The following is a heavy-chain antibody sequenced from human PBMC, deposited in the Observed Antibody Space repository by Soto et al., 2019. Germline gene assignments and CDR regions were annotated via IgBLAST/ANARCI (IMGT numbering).Heavy chain of an antibody. CDR3: ARYCSGGSCYSDRAMDV. CDR1: GYSFTSYW. CDR2: IYPGDSDT. V-gene: IGHV5-51*01. Sequence: PGESLKISCKGSGYSFTSYWIAWVRQMPGKGLDWMGMIYPGDSDTRYSPSFQGQVTFSVDKSISTAYLQWSSLEASDSAMIFCARYCSGGSCYSDRAMDVWGQGTTVTVSS. D-gene: IGHD2-15*01. J-gene: IGHJ6*02.